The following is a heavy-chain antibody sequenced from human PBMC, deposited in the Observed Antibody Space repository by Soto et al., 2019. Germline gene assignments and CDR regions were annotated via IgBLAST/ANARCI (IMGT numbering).Heavy chain of an antibody. J-gene: IGHJ4*02. CDR1: GFSFSSYA. CDR2: ISGSGVYS. D-gene: IGHD3-22*01. CDR3: ATPHYYDATGFYSRYDY. Sequence: VQLLESGGNLVQPGGSLRLSCEVSGFSFSSYAMSWVRQAPGKGLEWVTAISGSGVYSFYADSVKGRFTISRDNSKNILYLQMNSLRADDTAVYYCATPHYYDATGFYSRYDYCGQGTLVTVSS. V-gene: IGHV3-23*01.